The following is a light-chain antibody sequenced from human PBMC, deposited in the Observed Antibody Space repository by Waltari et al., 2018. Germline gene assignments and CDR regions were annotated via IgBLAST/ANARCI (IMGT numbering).Light chain of an antibody. V-gene: IGLV2-14*03. J-gene: IGLJ1*01. CDR3: SSYTTSSTYV. Sequence: QSALTQPASVCGYHGQSITISRPGARSEVGRNKFIYWYQQHPSKVPKFIIYDVSNRPSGVSNRFSGSKSGNTASLTISGIQAEDEADYYCSSYTTSSTYVFGTGTKVTVL. CDR2: DVS. CDR1: RSEVGRNKF.